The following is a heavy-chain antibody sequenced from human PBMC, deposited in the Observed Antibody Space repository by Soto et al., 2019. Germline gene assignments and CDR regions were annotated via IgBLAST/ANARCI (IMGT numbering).Heavy chain of an antibody. V-gene: IGHV3-48*02. D-gene: IGHD6-19*01. J-gene: IGHJ4*02. Sequence: EVQLVESGGGLVQPAGSLRLSCVASGFMFDSYAMNWFRQAPGKGLEWVSYISPGGDRIYYAESLKGRITISRDNARNSLSLQMNILSDDDTAVYYCTKSADSAGWGVDFWGQGTLVTVSS. CDR1: GFMFDSYA. CDR2: ISPGGDRI. CDR3: TKSADSAGWGVDF.